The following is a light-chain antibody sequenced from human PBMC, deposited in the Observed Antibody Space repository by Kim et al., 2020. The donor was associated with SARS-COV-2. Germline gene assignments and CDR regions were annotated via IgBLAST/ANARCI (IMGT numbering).Light chain of an antibody. J-gene: IGLJ2*01. V-gene: IGLV3-1*01. CDR2: QDN. CDR3: QAWDSSTVV. Sequence: SVSPGQTASMTCAADKLGDNDPYWYQQQPGQAHVLVIYQDNKRPSGIPEQFSGSNSGNTATLTICGTQAMDEADYFCQAWDSSTVVVGGGTQLTVL. CDR1: KLGDND.